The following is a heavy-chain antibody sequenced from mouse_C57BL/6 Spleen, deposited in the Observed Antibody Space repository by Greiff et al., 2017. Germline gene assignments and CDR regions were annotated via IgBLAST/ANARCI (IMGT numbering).Heavy chain of an antibody. Sequence: EVHLVESGPGLVKPSQSLSLTCSVTGYSITSGYYWNWIRQFPGNKLEWMGYISYDGSNNYNPSLKNRISITRDTSKNQFFLKLNSVTTEDTATYYCARGDDYGRYYFDYWGQGTTLTVSS. CDR1: GYSITSGYY. J-gene: IGHJ2*01. CDR3: ARGDDYGRYYFDY. V-gene: IGHV3-6*01. CDR2: ISYDGSN. D-gene: IGHD1-1*01.